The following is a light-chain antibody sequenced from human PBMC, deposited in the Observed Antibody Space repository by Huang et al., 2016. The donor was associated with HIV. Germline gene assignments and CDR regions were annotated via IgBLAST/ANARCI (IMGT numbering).Light chain of an antibody. J-gene: IGKJ3*01. Sequence: DIVMTQSPDSLAVSLGERATINCKSSQSILYSSTDKSYLAWYHQKPGQPPKLIIYWASPRESGVPDRFSGSGSGTDFTLTISSLQAEDVAVYYCQQYYSSPFTFGPGTKVDIK. CDR3: QQYYSSPFT. V-gene: IGKV4-1*01. CDR1: QSILYSSTDKSY. CDR2: WAS.